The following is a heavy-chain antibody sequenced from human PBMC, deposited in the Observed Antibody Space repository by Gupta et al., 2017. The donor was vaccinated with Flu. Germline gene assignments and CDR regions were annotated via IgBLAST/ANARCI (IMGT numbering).Heavy chain of an antibody. CDR1: GGSFSGYY. Sequence: QVQLQQWGAGLLKPSETLSLTCAVYGGSFSGYYWSWIRQPPGKGLEWIGEINHSGSTNYNPSLKSRVTISVDTSKNQFSLKLSSVTAADTAVYYCARGKNLPGFDYWGQGTLVTVSS. CDR3: ARGKNLPGFDY. V-gene: IGHV4-34*01. J-gene: IGHJ4*02. CDR2: INHSGST.